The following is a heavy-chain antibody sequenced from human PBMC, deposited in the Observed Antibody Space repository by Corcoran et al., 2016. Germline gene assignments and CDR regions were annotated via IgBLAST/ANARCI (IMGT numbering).Heavy chain of an antibody. Sequence: QVQLGESGGGVVQPGRSLRISCAASGFTFSSYGMHWVRQAPGKGLDWVAVISYDGSNKYYAESVKGRFTISRDNSKNTLYLQMNSLRAEDTAVYYCAKDYGGNSEDYFDYWGQGTLVTVSS. CDR2: ISYDGSNK. CDR1: GFTFSSYG. J-gene: IGHJ4*02. CDR3: AKDYGGNSEDYFDY. D-gene: IGHD4-17*01. V-gene: IGHV3-30*18.